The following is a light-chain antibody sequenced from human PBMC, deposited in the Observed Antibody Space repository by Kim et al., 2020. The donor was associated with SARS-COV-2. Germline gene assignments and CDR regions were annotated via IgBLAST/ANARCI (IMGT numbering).Light chain of an antibody. J-gene: IGKJ2*01. CDR3: QQSYSTPYT. Sequence: SASVGDRVTITCRASQSISSYLNWYQHKAGKAPKPLIYVASSLQSGVPSRFSGSGSGTDFTLTISSLQPEDFATYYCQQSYSTPYTFGQGTKLEI. V-gene: IGKV1-39*01. CDR2: VAS. CDR1: QSISSY.